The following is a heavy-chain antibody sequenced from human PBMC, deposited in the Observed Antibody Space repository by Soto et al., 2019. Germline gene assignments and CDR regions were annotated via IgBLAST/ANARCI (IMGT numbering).Heavy chain of an antibody. CDR3: AKGGVVPAAMRYPNWFDP. Sequence: GGSLRLSCAASGFTFSSYAMSWVRQAPGKGLEWVSAISGSGGSTYYADSVKGRFTISRDNSKNTLYLQMNSLRAEDMAVYYCAKGGVVPAAMRYPNWFDPWGQGTLVTVSS. J-gene: IGHJ5*02. CDR2: ISGSGGST. D-gene: IGHD2-2*01. V-gene: IGHV3-23*01. CDR1: GFTFSSYA.